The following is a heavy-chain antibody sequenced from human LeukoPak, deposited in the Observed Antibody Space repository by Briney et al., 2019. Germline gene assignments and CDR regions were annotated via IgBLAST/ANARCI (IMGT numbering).Heavy chain of an antibody. CDR3: AREGGPYRPLDY. CDR1: GGSITNTNY. Sequence: SETLSLTCGVSGGSITNTNYWTWVRQPPGKGLEWIGEVNLQGSTNYNPSLMGRVAISVDTSENHISLQLTSVTAADAAVYYCAREGGPYRPLDYSGQGTLVTVSS. V-gene: IGHV4-4*02. CDR2: VNLQGST. J-gene: IGHJ4*02.